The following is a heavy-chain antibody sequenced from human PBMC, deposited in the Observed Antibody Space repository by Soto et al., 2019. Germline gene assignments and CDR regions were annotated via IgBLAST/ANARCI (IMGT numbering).Heavy chain of an antibody. J-gene: IGHJ4*02. V-gene: IGHV5-10-1*01. CDR3: ARHTPNYYGSGSQDS. Sequence: PGESLKSSCKAYGYNFINYWISWVRQMPGKGLEWIGRIDPSDSYTKYRPSFEGHVTMSVDKSISTAYLQWSRLKASDTAMYYCARHTPNYYGSGSQDSWGQGTLVTVSS. D-gene: IGHD3-10*01. CDR2: IDPSDSYT. CDR1: GYNFINYW.